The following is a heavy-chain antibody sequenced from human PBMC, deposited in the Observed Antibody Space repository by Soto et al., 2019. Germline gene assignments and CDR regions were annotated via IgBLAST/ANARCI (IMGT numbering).Heavy chain of an antibody. D-gene: IGHD4-4*01. Sequence: EVQLLESGGGLVQPGGSLRLSCAASGFTFSIYAMSWVRQAPGKGLEWVSAISGSGGMTYYADSVKGRFTISRDNSKNTLYLQMSSLRADDTAVYYCAKGWAFSNYYFDYWGQGTLVTVSS. CDR1: GFTFSIYA. V-gene: IGHV3-23*01. CDR3: AKGWAFSNYYFDY. CDR2: ISGSGGMT. J-gene: IGHJ4*02.